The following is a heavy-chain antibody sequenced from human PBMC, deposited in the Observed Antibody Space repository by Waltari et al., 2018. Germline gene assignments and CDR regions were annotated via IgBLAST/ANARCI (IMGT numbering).Heavy chain of an antibody. V-gene: IGHV4-38-2*02. CDR2: IYHSGRP. CDR1: GYSISSGYY. CDR3: ARDQTRPGGGLDY. D-gene: IGHD3-10*01. J-gene: IGHJ4*02. Sequence: QVQLQESGPGLVKPSETLSLTCAVSGYSISSGYYWGWIRQPPGKGLEWIGSIYHSGRPYYNPSLRSGVTISVDTAKNQFSLKVSSVTAADTAVYYCARDQTRPGGGLDYWGQGTLVTVSS.